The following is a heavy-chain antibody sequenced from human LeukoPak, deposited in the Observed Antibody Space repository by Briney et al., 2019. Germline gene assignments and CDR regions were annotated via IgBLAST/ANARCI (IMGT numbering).Heavy chain of an antibody. CDR2: IKKDGSEK. V-gene: IGHV3-7*03. J-gene: IGHJ4*02. Sequence: GGSLRLSCAASGFTFSSYAMHWVRQAPGKGLEWVAIIKKDGSEKYYVDSMKGRFTISRDNAKNSLFLQMNSLRAEDTAIYYCTTDTWYSAGHWGQGTLVTVSS. D-gene: IGHD2-15*01. CDR1: GFTFSSYA. CDR3: TTDTWYSAGH.